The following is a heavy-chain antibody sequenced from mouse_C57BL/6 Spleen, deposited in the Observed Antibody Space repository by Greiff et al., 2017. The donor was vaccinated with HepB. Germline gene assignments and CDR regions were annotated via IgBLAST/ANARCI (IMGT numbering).Heavy chain of an antibody. J-gene: IGHJ3*01. CDR1: GYTFTSYW. V-gene: IGHV1-64*01. CDR2: IHPNSGST. D-gene: IGHD2-2*01. Sequence: QVQLQQPGAELVKPGASVKLSCKASGYTFTSYWMHWVKQRPGQGLEWIGMIHPNSGSTNYNEKFKSKATLTVDKSSSTAYMQLSSLTSEDSAVYYCARHYGYDKGFAYWGQGTLVTVSA. CDR3: ARHYGYDKGFAY.